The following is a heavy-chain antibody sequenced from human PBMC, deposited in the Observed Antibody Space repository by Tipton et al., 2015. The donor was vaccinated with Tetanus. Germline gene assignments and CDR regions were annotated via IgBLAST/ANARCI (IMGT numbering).Heavy chain of an antibody. Sequence: LRLSCTVSGGSTHGFYWTWIRQSAGKGLERIGRIYGRGSTNYNPSLKSRVAMSMDTSRNQFSLTLTSVTVADTAFYFCARVLRYSAAGGWDDAFDIWGQGTLVTVSS. V-gene: IGHV4-4*07. CDR1: GGSTHGFY. D-gene: IGHD2-21*01. CDR3: ARVLRYSAAGGWDDAFDI. J-gene: IGHJ3*02. CDR2: IYGRGST.